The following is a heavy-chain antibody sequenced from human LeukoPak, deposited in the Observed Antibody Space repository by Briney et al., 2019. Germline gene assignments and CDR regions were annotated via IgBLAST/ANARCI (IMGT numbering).Heavy chain of an antibody. CDR2: ISYDGSNK. D-gene: IGHD6-19*01. J-gene: IGHJ4*02. Sequence: GRSLRLSCAVSGFIFSSYAIHWVRQAPGKGLEWVAAISYDGSNKHYAESVKGRFTISRDNSMNTVDLQMNSLRAEDTGVYYCAKAVAAVAATPCDSWGQGTLVIVSS. V-gene: IGHV3-30*18. CDR1: GFIFSSYA. CDR3: AKAVAAVAATPCDS.